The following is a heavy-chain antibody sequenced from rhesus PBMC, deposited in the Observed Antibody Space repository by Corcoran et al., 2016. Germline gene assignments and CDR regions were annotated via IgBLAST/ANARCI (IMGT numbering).Heavy chain of an antibody. Sequence: QVQLQESGPGLVKPSETLSLTCAVSGGSIRSNYWSWIRPTPGKGLEWIGRISGSCGHTNYNPSLKVRVTISTDTSKNQFSLKLSCVTAADTAVYYCARVADSSGWDGYFDYWGQGVLVTVSS. D-gene: IGHD6-31*01. J-gene: IGHJ4*01. CDR3: ARVADSSGWDGYFDY. CDR1: GGSIRSNY. CDR2: ISGSCGHT. V-gene: IGHV4-173*01.